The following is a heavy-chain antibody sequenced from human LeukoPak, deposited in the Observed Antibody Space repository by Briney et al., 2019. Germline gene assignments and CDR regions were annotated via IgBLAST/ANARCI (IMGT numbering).Heavy chain of an antibody. CDR2: TYYRSKWYS. J-gene: IGHJ4*02. CDR3: ARDLAGNFDY. V-gene: IGHV6-1*01. D-gene: IGHD6-19*01. Sequence: SQTLSLTCAISGDSVSGNSVAWNWIRQSPSRGLQWLGRTYYRSKWYSDYAVSVKSQITINPDTSKNQFSLQLNSVTPEDTAVYYCARDLAGNFDYWGRGTLVTVSS. CDR1: GDSVSGNSVA.